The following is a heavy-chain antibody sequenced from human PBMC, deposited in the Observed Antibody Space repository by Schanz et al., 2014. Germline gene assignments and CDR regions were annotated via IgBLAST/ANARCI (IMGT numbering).Heavy chain of an antibody. Sequence: QVQLQESGPGLVKPSETLSLTCTVSGGSISSYYWSWIRQPAGKGLEWIVYIYYSGSTYYNPSLKSRVTISVDTSKNQFSLKLSSVTAADTAVYYCATLPEYSYMSWDHWGQGTLVTVSS. CDR3: ATLPEYSYMSWDH. D-gene: IGHD5-18*01. CDR2: IYYSGST. CDR1: GGSISSYY. J-gene: IGHJ4*02. V-gene: IGHV4-59*12.